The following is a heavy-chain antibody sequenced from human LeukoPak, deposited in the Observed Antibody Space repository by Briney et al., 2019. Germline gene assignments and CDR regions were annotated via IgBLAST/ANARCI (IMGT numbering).Heavy chain of an antibody. CDR1: GYTFTSYY. D-gene: IGHD5-24*01. CDR3: ARRLPDGAFDI. V-gene: IGHV1-46*01. J-gene: IGHJ3*02. Sequence: ASVKVSCKASGYTFTSYYMHWVRQAPGQGLEWMGIINPSGGSTSYAQKLQGRVTMTRDTSTSTVYMELSSLRSEDTAVYYCARRLPDGAFDIWGQGTMVTVSS. CDR2: INPSGGST.